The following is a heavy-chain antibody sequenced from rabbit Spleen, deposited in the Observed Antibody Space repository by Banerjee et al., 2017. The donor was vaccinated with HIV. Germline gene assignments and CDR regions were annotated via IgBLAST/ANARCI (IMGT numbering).Heavy chain of an antibody. CDR2: IYVGSGST. V-gene: IGHV1S40*01. CDR1: GFSFSSGYY. CDR3: ARSGYVGGDYTWDL. J-gene: IGHJ4*01. Sequence: QSLEESGGGLVKPGASLTLTCTASGFSFSSGYYMCWVRQAPGKGLEWIACIYVGSGSTHYASWAKGRFTMHKTSSTTVTLQLTSLTAADTATYFCARSGYVGGDYTWDLWGPGTLVTVS. D-gene: IGHD1-1*01.